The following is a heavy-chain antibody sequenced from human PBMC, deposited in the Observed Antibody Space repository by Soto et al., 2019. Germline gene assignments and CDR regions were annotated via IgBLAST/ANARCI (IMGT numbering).Heavy chain of an antibody. D-gene: IGHD4-17*01. CDR1: GYSVTRYW. CDR2: IYPGDSDT. V-gene: IGHV5-51*01. J-gene: IGHJ6*02. CDR3: ETHTAYGAARVGGMDV. Sequence: GESLKISYKGSGYSVTRYWIGLVREMHGKGLEWMVIIYPGDSDTRYSTSFQGQVTISADKSISTAYLKWSSLKASDTAMYYCETHTAYGAARVGGMDVWAQGTTVTVSS.